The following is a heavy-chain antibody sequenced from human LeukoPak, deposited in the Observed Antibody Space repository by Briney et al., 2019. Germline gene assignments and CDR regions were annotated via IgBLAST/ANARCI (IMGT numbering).Heavy chain of an antibody. J-gene: IGHJ5*02. Sequence: GGSLRLSCTASGFTFGDYAMSWFRQAPGKGLEWVGFIRSKAYGGTTEYAASVKGRFTISRDDSKSIAYLQMNSLKTEDTAVYYCTREPEVGATYWFDPWGQGTLVTVSS. D-gene: IGHD1-26*01. V-gene: IGHV3-49*03. CDR1: GFTFGDYA. CDR2: IRSKAYGGTT. CDR3: TREPEVGATYWFDP.